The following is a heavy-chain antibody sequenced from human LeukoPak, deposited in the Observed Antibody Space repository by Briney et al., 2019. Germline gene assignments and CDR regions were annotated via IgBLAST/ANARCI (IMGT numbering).Heavy chain of an antibody. CDR1: GGSISSSSHY. J-gene: IGHJ4*02. Sequence: SETLSLTCTVSGGSISSSSHYWGWIRQPPGKGVEWIGSIYYSGSTYFNPSLKSRLTISVDTSKNQFSLKLSSVTAADTAVYYCAKDLGPYYDFWSGYYFDYWGQGTLVTVSS. CDR3: AKDLGPYYDFWSGYYFDY. CDR2: IYYSGST. D-gene: IGHD3-3*01. V-gene: IGHV4-39*02.